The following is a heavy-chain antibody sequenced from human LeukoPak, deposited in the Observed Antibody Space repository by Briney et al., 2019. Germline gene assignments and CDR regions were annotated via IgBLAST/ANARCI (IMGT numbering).Heavy chain of an antibody. CDR3: AKGRTIAAVAFGI. Sequence: GRSLRLSCAASGFTFDDYAMHWVRQAPGKGLEWVSGISWNSGSIGYADSVKGRFTISRDNAKNSLYLQMNSLRAEDTALYYCAKGRTIAAVAFGIWGQGTMVTVSS. V-gene: IGHV3-9*01. CDR1: GFTFDDYA. CDR2: ISWNSGSI. J-gene: IGHJ3*02. D-gene: IGHD6-13*01.